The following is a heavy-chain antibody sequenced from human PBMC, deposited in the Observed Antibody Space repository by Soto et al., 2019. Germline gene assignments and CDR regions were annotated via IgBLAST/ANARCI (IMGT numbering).Heavy chain of an antibody. CDR1: GGSIISYY. J-gene: IGHJ4*02. V-gene: IGHV4-59*01. CDR2: IYYSGST. Sequence: SETLSLTCTVSGGSIISYYWSWIRQPPGKGLEWIGDIYYSGSTNYNPSLKSRVTISVDTSKNHFSLKLSSVTAADTAVYYCARSSPRVVSPWDYWGQGTLVTVSS. D-gene: IGHD3-3*01. CDR3: ARSSPRVVSPWDY.